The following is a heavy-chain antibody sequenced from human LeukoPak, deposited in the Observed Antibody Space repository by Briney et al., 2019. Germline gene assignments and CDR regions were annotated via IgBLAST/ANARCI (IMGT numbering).Heavy chain of an antibody. J-gene: IGHJ4*02. CDR3: ARAPLYNWNYGGFGDY. CDR1: GFTFDDYG. V-gene: IGHV3-20*04. D-gene: IGHD1-7*01. CDR2: INWNGGST. Sequence: PGGSLRLSCAASGFTFDDYGMSWVRQAPGKGLEGGYGINWNGGSTGYADSVKGRFTISRDNAKNSLYLQMNSLRAEDTASYYCARAPLYNWNYGGFGDYWGQGTLVTVSS.